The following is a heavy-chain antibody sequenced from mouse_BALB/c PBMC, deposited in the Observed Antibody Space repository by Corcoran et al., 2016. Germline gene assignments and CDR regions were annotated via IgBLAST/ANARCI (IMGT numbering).Heavy chain of an antibody. Sequence: QIQLVQSGPELKKPGETVKISCKASGYTFTNYGMNWVKQAPGKGLKWMGWINTYTGEPTYADDFKGRFAFSLETSASTAYLQINNLKNEDMATYFCARPRGYYGSSFAYWGQGTLVTVS. V-gene: IGHV9-1*02. D-gene: IGHD1-1*01. CDR3: ARPRGYYGSSFAY. CDR2: INTYTGEP. J-gene: IGHJ3*01. CDR1: GYTFTNYG.